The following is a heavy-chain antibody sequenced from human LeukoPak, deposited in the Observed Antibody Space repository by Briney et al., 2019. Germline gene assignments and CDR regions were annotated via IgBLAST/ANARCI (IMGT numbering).Heavy chain of an antibody. D-gene: IGHD2-2*01. Sequence: GESLKISCKGSGYSFTSYWIGWVRQMPGKGLEWMGIIYPGDSDTIYSPSFQGQVTISADKSISTAYLQWSSLKASDTAMYYCARGPAAFIVVVPAAIRSWWFDPWGQGTLVTVSS. V-gene: IGHV5-51*01. CDR1: GYSFTSYW. CDR2: IYPGDSDT. J-gene: IGHJ5*02. CDR3: ARGPAAFIVVVPAAIRSWWFDP.